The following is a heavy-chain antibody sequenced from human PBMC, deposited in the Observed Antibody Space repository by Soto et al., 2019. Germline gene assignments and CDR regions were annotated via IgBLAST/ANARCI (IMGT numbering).Heavy chain of an antibody. J-gene: IGHJ4*02. Sequence: PGGSLSLSCAASGFTFRSYSMNWVRPAPGKGLEWVSSISSSSYIYYADSVKGRFTISRDNAKNSLYLQMNSLRAEDTAVYYCAKSAAAGTFDYWGQGTLVTVSS. V-gene: IGHV3-21*01. CDR3: AKSAAAGTFDY. CDR2: ISSSSYI. D-gene: IGHD6-13*01. CDR1: GFTFRSYS.